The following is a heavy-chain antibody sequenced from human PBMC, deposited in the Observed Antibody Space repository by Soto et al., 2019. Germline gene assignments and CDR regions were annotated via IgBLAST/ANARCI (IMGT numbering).Heavy chain of an antibody. CDR1: GYTFITYG. CDR2: ISPYKGDT. D-gene: IGHD1-1*01. J-gene: IGHJ4*02. Sequence: ASVKVSCKASGYTFITYGVSWVRQAPGQGLEWMGWISPYKGDTNYAQKFQGRLSMTSDTSTSTAYMELWSLRSDDTAVYYCARADPTTGTTVYFDYWGQGTLVTVSS. CDR3: ARADPTTGTTVYFDY. V-gene: IGHV1-18*01.